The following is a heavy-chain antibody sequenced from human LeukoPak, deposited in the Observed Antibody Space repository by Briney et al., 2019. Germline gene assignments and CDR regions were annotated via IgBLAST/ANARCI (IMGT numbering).Heavy chain of an antibody. CDR2: IDPSDSET. CDR1: GYSFTSYW. J-gene: IGHJ4*02. Sequence: GESLKISCKASGYSFTSYWIGWVRQPPGKGLEWMGIIDPSDSETRYTPSFQGQVTISVDKSLTTADLQWNSLKASDTAMYYCARQTAMGRSGDYWGQGTLVTVSS. D-gene: IGHD5-18*01. CDR3: ARQTAMGRSGDY. V-gene: IGHV5-51*01.